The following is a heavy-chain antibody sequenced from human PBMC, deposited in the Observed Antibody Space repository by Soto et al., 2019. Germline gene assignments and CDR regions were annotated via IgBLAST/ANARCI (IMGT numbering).Heavy chain of an antibody. CDR3: ARALILTEPLMDV. D-gene: IGHD3-9*01. CDR1: GFTVSSNY. J-gene: IGHJ6*03. Sequence: PGGSLRLSCAASGFTVSSNYMSWVRQAPGKGLEWVSVIYSGGSTYYADSVKGRFTISRDNSKNTLYLQMNSLRAEDTAVYYCARALILTEPLMDVWGKGTTVTVSS. CDR2: IYSGGST. V-gene: IGHV3-66*01.